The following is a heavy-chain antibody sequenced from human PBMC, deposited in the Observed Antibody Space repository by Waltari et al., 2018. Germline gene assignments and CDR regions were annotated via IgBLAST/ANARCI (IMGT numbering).Heavy chain of an antibody. Sequence: EVQLLESGGGLVQPGGSLRLSCAASGFTFSSYAMSWVRQAPGKGLGWVSAISGSGGSTYYADAVKGRFTISRDNSNNTLYLQMNSLRAEDTAVYYCAKDESTYYDFWSGYQGPFDYWGQGTLVTVSS. CDR3: AKDESTYYDFWSGYQGPFDY. J-gene: IGHJ4*02. CDR2: ISGSGGST. CDR1: GFTFSSYA. V-gene: IGHV3-23*01. D-gene: IGHD3-3*01.